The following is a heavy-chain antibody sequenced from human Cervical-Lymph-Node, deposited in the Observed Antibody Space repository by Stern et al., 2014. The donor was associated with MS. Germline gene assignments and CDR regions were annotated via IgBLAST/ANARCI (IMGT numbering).Heavy chain of an antibody. V-gene: IGHV3-23*04. CDR2: IGVSGGNT. CDR1: GFTFRNYA. Sequence: EVQLEESGGGLVQPGGSLRLSCVASGFTFRNYAMTWVRQATGKGLEWVSSIGVSGGNTYYADSVKGRFTISRDNSKNTLYLQISSLRAEDTAVYYCAKDGRQWPVPLYFDYWGQGTLVTVSS. J-gene: IGHJ4*02. D-gene: IGHD6-19*01. CDR3: AKDGRQWPVPLYFDY.